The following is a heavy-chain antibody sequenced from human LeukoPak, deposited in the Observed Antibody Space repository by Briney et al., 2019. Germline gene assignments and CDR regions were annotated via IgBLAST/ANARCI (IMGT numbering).Heavy chain of an antibody. D-gene: IGHD5-18*01. CDR1: GGSISSYY. J-gene: IGHJ3*02. V-gene: IGHV4-59*01. CDR2: IHYSGST. CDR3: ARDGYSYGYPDAFDI. Sequence: SETLSLTCTVSGGSISSYYWSWIRQPPGKGLEWIGYIHYSGSTYYNPSLTSRVTISVDTSKNQFSLRLSSVTAADTAVYYCARDGYSYGYPDAFDIWGQGTMVTVSS.